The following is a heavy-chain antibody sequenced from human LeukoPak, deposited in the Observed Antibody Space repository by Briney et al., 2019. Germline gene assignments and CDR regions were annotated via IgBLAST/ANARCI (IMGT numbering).Heavy chain of an antibody. V-gene: IGHV3-48*03. CDR2: ISSSGSTI. CDR1: GFTFGSYE. Sequence: PGGSLRLSCAASGFTFGSYEMNWVRQAPGKGLEWVSYISSSGSTIYYADSVKGRFTISRDNAKNSLYLHMNSLRAEDTAVYYCARDLGIAVAGYFDYWGQGTLVTVSS. D-gene: IGHD6-19*01. J-gene: IGHJ4*02. CDR3: ARDLGIAVAGYFDY.